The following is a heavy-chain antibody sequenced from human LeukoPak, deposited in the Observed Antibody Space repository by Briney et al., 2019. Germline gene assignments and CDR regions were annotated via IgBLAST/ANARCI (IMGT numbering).Heavy chain of an antibody. CDR2: IYYSGST. J-gene: IGHJ4*02. CDR3: AREDVTSFDY. CDR1: GGSISSSSYY. D-gene: IGHD2-21*02. Sequence: PSETLSLTCPVSGGSISSSSYYWGWIRQPPGKGLEWIGSIYYSGSTYYNPSIKSRVTISVDTSKKQFTLKLSSVTAADTAVYYCAREDVTSFDYWGQGTLVTVSS. V-gene: IGHV4-39*06.